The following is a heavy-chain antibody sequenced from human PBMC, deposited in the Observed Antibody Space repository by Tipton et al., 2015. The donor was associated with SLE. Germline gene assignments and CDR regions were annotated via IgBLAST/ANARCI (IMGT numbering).Heavy chain of an antibody. CDR3: ARAYTSGWYDLGYYFDY. CDR1: GGSISSHY. V-gene: IGHV4-59*08. J-gene: IGHJ4*02. D-gene: IGHD6-19*01. Sequence: TLSLTCTVSGGSISSHYWSWIRQPPGKGLEWIGYIYYSGSTNYNPSLKSRVTISVDTSKNQFSLKLSSVTAADTAIYYCARAYTSGWYDLGYYFDYWGQGTLVTVSS. CDR2: IYYSGST.